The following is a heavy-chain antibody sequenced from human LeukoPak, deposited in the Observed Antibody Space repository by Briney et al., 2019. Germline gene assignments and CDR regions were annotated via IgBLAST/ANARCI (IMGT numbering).Heavy chain of an antibody. D-gene: IGHD2-15*01. V-gene: IGHV3-48*01. Sequence: GGSLILSCAASGFTFSSYSMNWVRQAPGKGLEWVSYISSSSSTIYYADSVKGRFTISRDNAKNSLYLQMNSLRAEDTAVYYCARDLTVVAATSAYYYYYGMDVWGQGTTVTVSS. CDR3: ARDLTVVAATSAYYYYYGMDV. CDR2: ISSSSSTI. J-gene: IGHJ6*02. CDR1: GFTFSSYS.